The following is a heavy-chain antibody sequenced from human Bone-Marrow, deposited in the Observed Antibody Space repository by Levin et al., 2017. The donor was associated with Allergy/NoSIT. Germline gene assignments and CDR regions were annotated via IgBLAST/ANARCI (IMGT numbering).Heavy chain of an antibody. D-gene: IGHD1-26*01. V-gene: IGHV3-30*16. CDR2: FSYDGSNK. CDR3: AKAMKRGTYTFDAFDI. Sequence: GESLKISCATSGFTFSRYAIHWVRQAPGTGLEWVASFSYDGSNKYYADAVRGRFTISRENSKSTLFLQMNSLRAEDTAVYYCAKAMKRGTYTFDAFDIWGQGTIVTVSS. J-gene: IGHJ3*02. CDR1: GFTFSRYA.